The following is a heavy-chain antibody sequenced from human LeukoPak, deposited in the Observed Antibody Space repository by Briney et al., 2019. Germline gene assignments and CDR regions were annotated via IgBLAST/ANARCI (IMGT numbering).Heavy chain of an antibody. J-gene: IGHJ4*02. V-gene: IGHV1-69*13. CDR3: ARDSVPHYYDSSGCSDY. CDR2: IIPIFGTA. D-gene: IGHD3-22*01. CDR1: GGTFSSYA. Sequence: ASVKVSCKASGGTFSSYAISWVRQAPGQGLEWMGGIIPIFGTANYAQKFQGRVTITADESTSTAYMELSSLRSEDTAVYYCARDSVPHYYDSSGCSDYWGQGTLVTVSS.